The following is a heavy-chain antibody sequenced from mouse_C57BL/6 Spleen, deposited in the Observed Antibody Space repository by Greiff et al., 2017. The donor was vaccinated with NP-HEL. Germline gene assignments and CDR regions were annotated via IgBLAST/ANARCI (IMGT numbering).Heavy chain of an antibody. CDR2: IDPETGGT. J-gene: IGHJ2*01. D-gene: IGHD1-1*01. V-gene: IGHV1-15*01. CDR1: GYTFTDYE. Sequence: QVQLQQSGAELVRPGASVTLSCKASGYTFTDYEMHWVKQTPVHGLEWIGAIDPETGGTAYNQKFKGKAILTADKSSSTAYMELRSLTSEDSAVYYCTRFYYGSSYDDWGKGTTLTVSS. CDR3: TRFYYGSSYDD.